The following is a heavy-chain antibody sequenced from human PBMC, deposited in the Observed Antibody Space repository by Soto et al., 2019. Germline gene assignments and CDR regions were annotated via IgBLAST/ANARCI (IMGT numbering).Heavy chain of an antibody. CDR2: IIPIFGTA. J-gene: IGHJ5*02. CDR1: GGTFSSYA. Sequence: KTPLASVKVSCKASGGTFSSYAISWVRQAPGQGLERMGGIIPIFGTANYAQKFQGRVTITADESTSTAYMELSSLRSEDTAVYYCAREFLGYCSGGSCYWFDPWGQGTLVTVSS. V-gene: IGHV1-69*13. CDR3: AREFLGYCSGGSCYWFDP. D-gene: IGHD2-15*01.